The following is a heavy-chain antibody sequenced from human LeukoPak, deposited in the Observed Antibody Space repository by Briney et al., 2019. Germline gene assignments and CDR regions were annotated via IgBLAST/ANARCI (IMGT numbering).Heavy chain of an antibody. J-gene: IGHJ4*02. V-gene: IGHV3-33*08. CDR2: IWYDGSNK. CDR3: ARGGGGSYYFDY. Sequence: GGSLRLSCVGSGFTFNNAWMNWVRQAPGKGLEWVAVIWYDGSNKYYADSVKGRFTISRDNSKNTLYLQMNSLRAEDTAVYYCARGGGGSYYFDYWGQGTLVTVSS. D-gene: IGHD3-16*01. CDR1: GFTFNNAW.